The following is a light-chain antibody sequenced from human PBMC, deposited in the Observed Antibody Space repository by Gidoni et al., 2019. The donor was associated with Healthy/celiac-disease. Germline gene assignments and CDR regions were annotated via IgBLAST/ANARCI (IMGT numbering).Light chain of an antibody. V-gene: IGKV1-5*03. CDR2: KAS. J-gene: IGKJ1*01. Sequence: DIQMTQSPSTLSASVGDRVTITWRASQSISSWLAWYQQKPGKAPKLLIDKASSLESGVPSRFSGSGSGTEFTLTISSLQPDDFATYYCQQYNSYPWTFGQGTKVEIK. CDR1: QSISSW. CDR3: QQYNSYPWT.